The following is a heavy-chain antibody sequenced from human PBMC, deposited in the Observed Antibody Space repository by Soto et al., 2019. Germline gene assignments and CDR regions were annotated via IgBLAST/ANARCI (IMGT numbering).Heavy chain of an antibody. CDR2: ISSSGSTI. Sequence: EVQLVESGGGLVQPGGPLRLSCAASGFTFSGYEMNWVRQAPGKGLEWVSYISSSGSTIYYADSVKGRFTISRDNAKNSLYLQMNSLRGEDTALYYCATGGSYYILWGQGTLVTVSS. CDR3: ATGGSYYIL. CDR1: GFTFSGYE. V-gene: IGHV3-48*03. D-gene: IGHD1-26*01. J-gene: IGHJ4*02.